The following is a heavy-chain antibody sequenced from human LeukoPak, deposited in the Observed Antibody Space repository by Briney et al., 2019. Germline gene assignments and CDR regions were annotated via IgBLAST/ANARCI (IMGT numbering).Heavy chain of an antibody. D-gene: IGHD5-18*01. CDR1: AFTFRSYA. CDR3: AKWAASRGYTYVAN. V-gene: IGHV3-23*01. J-gene: IGHJ4*02. Sequence: ESGGSLRLSCAASAFTFRSYAMIWVRQAPGKGLEWVSGISGSGGSTYYSDSAKGRFTISRDNSNNTLYLQMSSLRAEDTAVYYCAKWAASRGYTYVANWGQGTLVTVSS. CDR2: ISGSGGST.